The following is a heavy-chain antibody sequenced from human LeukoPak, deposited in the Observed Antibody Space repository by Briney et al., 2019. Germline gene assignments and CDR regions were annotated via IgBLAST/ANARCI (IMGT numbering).Heavy chain of an antibody. V-gene: IGHV3-23*01. J-gene: IGHJ4*02. CDR3: AKDLGSRDFDY. CDR1: GFTFSSHA. Sequence: PGGSLRLSCAASGFTFSSHAMSWVRQAPGKGLEWVSAISAGGGSTYYAHSVKGRFTISRDNSKNTLYLQMNSLRAEDTAVYYCAKDLGSRDFDYWGQGTLVIVSS. CDR2: ISAGGGST. D-gene: IGHD3-10*01.